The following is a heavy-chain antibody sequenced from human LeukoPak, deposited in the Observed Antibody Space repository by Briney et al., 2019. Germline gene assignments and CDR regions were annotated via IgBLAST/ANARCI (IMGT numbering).Heavy chain of an antibody. D-gene: IGHD3-10*01. J-gene: IGHJ4*02. Sequence: SETLFLTCTVSGGSISSSSSYWGWIRQPPGKGLEWIANIYYSGTTSYNPSLKRRVTISVDTSKNQFSLRLSSVTAADTAVYYCARLSTTYYYGSGSYPLPYFFHYWGQGTLVTVSS. V-gene: IGHV4-39*01. CDR3: ARLSTTYYYGSGSYPLPYFFHY. CDR1: GGSISSSSSY. CDR2: IYYSGTT.